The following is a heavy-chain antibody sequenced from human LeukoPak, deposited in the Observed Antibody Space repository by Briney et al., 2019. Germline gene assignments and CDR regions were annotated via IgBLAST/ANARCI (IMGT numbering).Heavy chain of an antibody. Sequence: ASVKVSCKASGYTFTDFDINWVRQAPGRGLEWMGWMNPNSGNTVYAQKFQGRVTMTRDTSINTARMELTRLTSEDTAVYYCARALDRSYYYVYLSWGQGTVISVSS. CDR3: ARALDRSYYYVYLS. CDR2: MNPNSGNT. CDR1: GYTFTDFD. V-gene: IGHV1-8*01. D-gene: IGHD3-16*01. J-gene: IGHJ4*02.